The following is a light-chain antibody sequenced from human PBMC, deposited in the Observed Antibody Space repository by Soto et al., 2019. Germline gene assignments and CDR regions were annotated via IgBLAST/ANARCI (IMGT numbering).Light chain of an antibody. Sequence: DIQMTQSPSSLSASVGDRVTITFRASQGISRYLAFYQQKPGRAPQLLISAASTLQSGVPSRFSGSGSGTHFTLVISSLQPEDFATYYCQQLNTYPVTFGGGTRWIS. CDR3: QQLNTYPVT. V-gene: IGKV1-9*01. J-gene: IGKJ4*01. CDR2: AAS. CDR1: QGISRY.